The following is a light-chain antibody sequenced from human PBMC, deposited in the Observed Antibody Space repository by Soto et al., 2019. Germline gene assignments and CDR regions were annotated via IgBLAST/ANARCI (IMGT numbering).Light chain of an antibody. CDR3: HQRQSWPRT. V-gene: IGKV3-11*01. J-gene: IGKJ1*01. CDR1: QIVYGRQ. Sequence: EIVFAQSPGTLPLSPGGRPALPCRSSQIVYGRQLAWYQHKPGQAPRLLIYDASNRATGIPARFSASGSGTDFTLTISDVQPEDFALYYCHQRQSWPRTFGQGTKVDI. CDR2: DAS.